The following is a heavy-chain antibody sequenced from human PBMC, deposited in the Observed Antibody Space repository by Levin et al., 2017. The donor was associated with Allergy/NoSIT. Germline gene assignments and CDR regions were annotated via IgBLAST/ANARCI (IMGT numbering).Heavy chain of an antibody. CDR3: ARDRGITGTTEDWGMDV. J-gene: IGHJ6*02. D-gene: IGHD1-7*01. CDR1: GGSISSGDYY. V-gene: IGHV4-30-4*01. Sequence: LRLSCTVSGGSISSGDYYWSWIRQPPGKGLEWIGYIYYSGSTYYNPSLKSRVTISVDTSKNQFSLKLSSVTAADTAVYYCARDRGITGTTEDWGMDVWGQGTTVTVSS. CDR2: IYYSGST.